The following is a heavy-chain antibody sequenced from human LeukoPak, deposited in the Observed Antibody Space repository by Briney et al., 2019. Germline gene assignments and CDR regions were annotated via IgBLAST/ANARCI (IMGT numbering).Heavy chain of an antibody. CDR3: ARGRGYYDILTGYFYFDY. D-gene: IGHD3-9*01. CDR2: INHSGST. V-gene: IGHV4-34*01. CDR1: GGSFSGYY. J-gene: IGHJ4*02. Sequence: PSETLSLTCAVYGGSFSGYYWSWIRQPPGKGLEWSGEINHSGSTNYNPSLKSRVTISVDTSKNQFSLKLSSVTAADTAVYYCARGRGYYDILTGYFYFDYWGQGTLVTVSS.